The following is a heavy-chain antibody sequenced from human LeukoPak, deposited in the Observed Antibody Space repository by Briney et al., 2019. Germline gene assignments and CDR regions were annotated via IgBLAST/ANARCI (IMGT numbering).Heavy chain of an antibody. J-gene: IGHJ4*02. CDR2: IYYSGST. V-gene: IGHV4-59*01. CDR1: GGSISPYY. D-gene: IGHD6-19*01. Sequence: SETLSPTCTVSGGSISPYYWSWIRQPPGKGLEWIGYIYYSGSTNYNPSLKSRVTISVDTSKNQFSLRLSSVTAADTAVYYCARRSSGWYYFDYWGQGTLVTVSS. CDR3: ARRSSGWYYFDY.